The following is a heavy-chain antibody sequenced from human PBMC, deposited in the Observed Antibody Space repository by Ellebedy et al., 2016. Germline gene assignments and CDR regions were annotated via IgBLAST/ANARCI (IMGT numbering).Heavy chain of an antibody. CDR3: GRGEKFCGGGSCCDH. D-gene: IGHD2-15*01. V-gene: IGHV1-46*01. CDR1: GYTFTSYF. CDR2: INPGGGTT. Sequence: ASVKVSCKASGYTFTSYFLQWVRQAPGRGLEWMGTINPGGGTTKYAQKFQGRVTMTEETSTSTVYMELSSLTSEDTAVYFCGRGEKFCGGGSCCDHWGQGTLVTVSS. J-gene: IGHJ5*02.